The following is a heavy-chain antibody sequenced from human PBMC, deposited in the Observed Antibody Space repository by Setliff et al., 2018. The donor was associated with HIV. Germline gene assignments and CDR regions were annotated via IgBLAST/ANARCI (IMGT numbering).Heavy chain of an antibody. CDR3: ARDLGYSSSSGWFDP. D-gene: IGHD6-6*01. V-gene: IGHV1-2*02. Sequence: ASVKVSCKASGFTFTGYYIHWVRQAPGQGLEWMGWITPNSGGTNYAQKFQGRVTMTRDTSISTAYMELSRLRSDDTAVYHCARDLGYSSSSGWFDPWGQGTLVTVSS. J-gene: IGHJ5*02. CDR2: ITPNSGGT. CDR1: GFTFTGYY.